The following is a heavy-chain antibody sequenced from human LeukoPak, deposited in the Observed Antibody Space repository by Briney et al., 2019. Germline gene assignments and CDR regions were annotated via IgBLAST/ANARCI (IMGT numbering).Heavy chain of an antibody. J-gene: IGHJ3*02. D-gene: IGHD3-10*01. CDR3: ARDTHYYGSGSPAFDI. CDR1: GFTFSTYA. V-gene: IGHV3-48*01. CDR2: ISSSSATI. Sequence: GGSLRLSCEASGFTFSTYAMNWVRQAPGKGLEWVSYISSSSATIHYADSVKGRFTISRDNAKNSLYLQMNSLRAEHTALYYCARDTHYYGSGSPAFDIWGQGTMVTVSS.